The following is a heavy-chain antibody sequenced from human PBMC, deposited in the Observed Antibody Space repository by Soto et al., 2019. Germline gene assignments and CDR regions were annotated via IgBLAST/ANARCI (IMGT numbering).Heavy chain of an antibody. J-gene: IGHJ3*02. CDR3: ASDYNAYQRQHVFDI. D-gene: IGHD3-10*01. Sequence: QVQLVQSGAEVKKPGASVKVACKASGYSFNSYYMHWVRQAPGQGPEWMGVINPSGASTSYAQKFQGRVTMTRDTSTSTVYMELSSLRSEDTALYYCASDYNAYQRQHVFDIWGQGTPVTVSS. CDR2: INPSGAST. CDR1: GYSFNSYY. V-gene: IGHV1-46*02.